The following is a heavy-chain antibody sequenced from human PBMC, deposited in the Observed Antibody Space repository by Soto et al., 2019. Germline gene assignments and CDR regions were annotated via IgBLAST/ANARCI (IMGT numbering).Heavy chain of an antibody. V-gene: IGHV1-46*03. Sequence: ASVKVSCKASGYTFTSYYMHWVRQAPGQGLEWMGIINPSGGSTSYAQKFQGRVTMTRDTSTSTVYMELSSLRSEDTAVYYCARAASYGDYYYYYMDVWGKGTTVTVSS. CDR3: ARAASYGDYYYYYMDV. CDR1: GYTFTSYY. J-gene: IGHJ6*03. CDR2: INPSGGST. D-gene: IGHD4-17*01.